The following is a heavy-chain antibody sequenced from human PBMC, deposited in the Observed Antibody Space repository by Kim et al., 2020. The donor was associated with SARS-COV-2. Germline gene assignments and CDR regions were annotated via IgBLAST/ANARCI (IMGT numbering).Heavy chain of an antibody. D-gene: IGHD2-21*01. Sequence: SETLSLTCAVYGGSFSGFHWTWIRQTPGKGLEWIGEINQSGTAYYNPSLTGRLTISVDTSKNQFSLRLTSVTAADTSVYYCARGFTPDCSGDSCLVAWGLDVWGQGTAVTVSS. CDR1: GGSFSGFH. V-gene: IGHV4-34*01. CDR2: INQSGTA. J-gene: IGHJ6*02. CDR3: ARGFTPDCSGDSCLVAWGLDV.